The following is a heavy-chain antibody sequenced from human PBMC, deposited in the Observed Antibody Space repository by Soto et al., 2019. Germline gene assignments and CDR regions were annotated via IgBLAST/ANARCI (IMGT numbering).Heavy chain of an antibody. CDR3: AKVSVAVRPHWFDP. J-gene: IGHJ5*02. CDR1: GYTLTELS. D-gene: IGHD6-19*01. CDR2: FDPEDGET. V-gene: IGHV1-24*01. Sequence: QVPLVQSGAEVKKPGASVKVSCKVSGYTLTELSMHWVRQAPGKGLEWMGGFDPEDGETIYAQKFQGRVTMNEDTSTDTADMELSSLISEDTAVYYCAKVSVAVRPHWFDPWGQGTLVTVSP.